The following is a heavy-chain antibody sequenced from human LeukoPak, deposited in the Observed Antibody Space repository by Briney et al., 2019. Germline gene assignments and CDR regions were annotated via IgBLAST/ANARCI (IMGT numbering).Heavy chain of an antibody. CDR2: ISYDGSNK. CDR3: ARVGLRSTYYFDY. CDR1: GFTFSSYG. V-gene: IGHV3-30*19. Sequence: PGGSLRLSCAASGFTFSSYGMHWVRQAPGKGLEWVAVISYDGSNKYYADSVKGRFTISRDNSKNTLYLQMNSLRAEDTAVYYCARVGLRSTYYFDYWGQGTLVTVSS. D-gene: IGHD3-3*01. J-gene: IGHJ4*02.